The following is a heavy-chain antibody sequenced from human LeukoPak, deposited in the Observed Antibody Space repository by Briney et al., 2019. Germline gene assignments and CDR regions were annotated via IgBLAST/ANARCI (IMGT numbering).Heavy chain of an antibody. V-gene: IGHV1-8*01. CDR3: ARAPGPSLGIPDAFDI. D-gene: IGHD7-27*01. CDR1: GYTFTSYD. CDR2: MNPNSGNT. J-gene: IGHJ3*02. Sequence: ASVKVSCKASGYTFTSYDINWVRQATGQGLEWMGWMNPNSGNTGYAQKFQGRVTMTRNTSISTAYMELSSLRSDDTAVYYCARAPGPSLGIPDAFDIWGQGTMVTVSS.